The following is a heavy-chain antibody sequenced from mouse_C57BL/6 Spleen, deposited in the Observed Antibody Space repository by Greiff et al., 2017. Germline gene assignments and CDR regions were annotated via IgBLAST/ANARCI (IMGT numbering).Heavy chain of an antibody. CDR1: GYSITSGYY. CDR2: ISYDGSN. V-gene: IGHV3-6*01. J-gene: IGHJ3*01. CDR3: ARGPWDYYGSSPTWFAY. D-gene: IGHD1-1*01. Sequence: DVQLVESGPGLVKPSQSLSLTCSVTGYSITSGYYWNWIRQFPGNKLEWMGYISYDGSNNYNPSLKNRISITRDTSKNQFFLKLNSVTTEDTATYYCARGPWDYYGSSPTWFAYGGQGTLVTVSA.